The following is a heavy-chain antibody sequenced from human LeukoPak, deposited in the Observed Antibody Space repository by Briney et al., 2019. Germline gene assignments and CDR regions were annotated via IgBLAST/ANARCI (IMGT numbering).Heavy chain of an antibody. CDR1: GFTFSSYA. CDR3: AKLEGTYYYDSSGYYSQDY. CDR2: ISGSGGST. V-gene: IGHV3-23*01. Sequence: PGGSLRLSCAASGFTFSSYAMSWVRQAPGKGLEWVSAISGSGGSTYHADSVKGRFTISRDNSKNTLYLQMNSLRAEDTAVYYCAKLEGTYYYDSSGYYSQDYWGQGTLVTVSS. J-gene: IGHJ4*02. D-gene: IGHD3-22*01.